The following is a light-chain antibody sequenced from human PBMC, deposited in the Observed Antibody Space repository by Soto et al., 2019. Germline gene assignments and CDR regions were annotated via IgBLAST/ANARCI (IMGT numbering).Light chain of an antibody. CDR1: QSIRSW. J-gene: IGKJ1*01. CDR2: DAS. Sequence: DIQMTQSPSTLSASVGDRVTITCRASQSIRSWLAWYQQKPGKAPQLLIYDASNLESGVPSRFSGSGSGTAFTLTISSLQPDDFATYYCQQYDSFSKTFGRGTKLEVK. V-gene: IGKV1-5*01. CDR3: QQYDSFSKT.